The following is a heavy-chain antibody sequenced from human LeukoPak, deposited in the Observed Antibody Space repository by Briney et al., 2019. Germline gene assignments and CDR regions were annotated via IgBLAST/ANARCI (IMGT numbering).Heavy chain of an antibody. J-gene: IGHJ4*02. CDR3: ARDRAVAGTNRDYFDY. Sequence: VGTLRLSRAASGFTLSSYWMSWVRPAPGKGLEWVANIKKDGSEKYYVVSVKGRFTISRDNAKISLYLQMNSLRAEDTAVYYCARDRAVAGTNRDYFDYWGQGTLVTVSS. CDR1: GFTLSSYW. CDR2: IKKDGSEK. V-gene: IGHV3-7*01. D-gene: IGHD6-19*01.